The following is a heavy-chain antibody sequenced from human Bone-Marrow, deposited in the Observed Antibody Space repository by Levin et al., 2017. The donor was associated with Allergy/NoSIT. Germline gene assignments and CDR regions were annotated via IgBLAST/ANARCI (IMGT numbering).Heavy chain of an antibody. Sequence: GGSLRLSCTASGLSVSNNFITWVRQAPGKGLDWVSVIYSGGTTYYADSIKGRFTISKDNSNNTVYLQMNSLRADDTAIYYCARVTKPGLIYAGGYFELWGRGTLVTVSS. CDR2: IYSGGTT. CDR1: GLSVSNNF. V-gene: IGHV3-53*01. D-gene: IGHD3-16*01. CDR3: ARVTKPGLIYAGGYFEL. J-gene: IGHJ2*01.